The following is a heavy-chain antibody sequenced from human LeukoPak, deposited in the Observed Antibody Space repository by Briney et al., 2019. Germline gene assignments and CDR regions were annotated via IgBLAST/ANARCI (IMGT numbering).Heavy chain of an antibody. CDR3: ARAGKQLDNY. D-gene: IGHD1-1*01. Sequence: GSLRLSCAASGFTFSSYGMHWIRQPPGKGLEWIGEINHSGSTNYNPSLKSRVTISVDTSKNQFSLKLSSVTAADTAVYYCARAGKQLDNYWGQGTLVTVSS. V-gene: IGHV4-34*01. J-gene: IGHJ4*02. CDR2: INHSGST. CDR1: GFTFSSYG.